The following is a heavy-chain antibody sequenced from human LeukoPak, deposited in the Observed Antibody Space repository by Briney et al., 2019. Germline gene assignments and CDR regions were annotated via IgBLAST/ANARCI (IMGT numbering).Heavy chain of an antibody. CDR2: INPNSGGT. D-gene: IGHD3-22*01. CDR1: GYTFTSYD. Sequence: ASVKVSCKASGYTFTSYDINWVRQAPGQGLEWMGRINPNSGGTNYAQKFQGRVTMTRDTSISTAYMELSRLRSDDTAVYYCARGDGTYYYDSSGYYDLTGYWGQGTLVTVSS. CDR3: ARGDGTYYYDSSGYYDLTGY. V-gene: IGHV1-2*06. J-gene: IGHJ4*02.